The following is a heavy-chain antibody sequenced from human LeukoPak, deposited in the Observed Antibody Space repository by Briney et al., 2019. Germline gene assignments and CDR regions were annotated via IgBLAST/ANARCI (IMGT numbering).Heavy chain of an antibody. CDR1: GYSFTSYW. CDR3: ARRGGYDSFDDYYYYMDV. V-gene: IGHV5-51*01. J-gene: IGHJ6*03. CDR2: IYPGDSDT. Sequence: GESLKISCKGSGYSFTSYWIGWVRQMPGKGLEWMGIIYPGDSDTRYSPSFQGQVTISADKSISTAYLQWSSLKASDTAMYYRARRGGYDSFDDYYYYMDVWGKGTTVTVSS. D-gene: IGHD5-12*01.